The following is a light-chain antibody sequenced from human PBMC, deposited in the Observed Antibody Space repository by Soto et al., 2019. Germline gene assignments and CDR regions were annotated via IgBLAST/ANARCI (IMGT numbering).Light chain of an antibody. CDR2: DVN. J-gene: IGLJ2*01. V-gene: IGLV2-14*01. CDR3: ISYTTTRSVL. Sequence: QSALTQPASVSGSPGQSIAISCTGTSSDVGAYDFVSWYQQHPGKAPKVMIYDVNHRPSGVSDRFSGSKSGNTASLTISGLQAEDEADYFCISYTTTRSVLFGGGTKLTVL. CDR1: SSDVGAYDF.